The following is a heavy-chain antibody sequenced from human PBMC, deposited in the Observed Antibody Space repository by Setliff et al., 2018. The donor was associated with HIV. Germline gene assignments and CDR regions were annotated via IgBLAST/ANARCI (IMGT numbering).Heavy chain of an antibody. CDR2: IHTSGST. CDR3: ARVGYHGSGRYSFDY. D-gene: IGHD3-10*01. J-gene: IGHJ4*02. CDR1: GGSISSGSYY. V-gene: IGHV4-61*09. Sequence: TTSETLSLTCTVSGGSISSGSYYWSWIRQPAGKGLEWIGHIHTSGSTKYNPSLKSRVTISADTSKNQFSLNLGSVTAAETAVYYCARVGYHGSGRYSFDYWGQGTLVTVSS.